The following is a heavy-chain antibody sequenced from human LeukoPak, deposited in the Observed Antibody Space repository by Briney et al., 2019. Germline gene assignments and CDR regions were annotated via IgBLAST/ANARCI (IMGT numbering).Heavy chain of an antibody. Sequence: SETLSLTCTVSGYSISSGYYWGWIRQPPGKGLEWIGSIYHSGSTYYNPSLKSRVTISVDTSKNQFSLKLSSVTAADTAVYYCASRMTTVTTKNWYFDLWGRGTLVTVSS. CDR2: IYHSGST. CDR1: GYSISSGYY. J-gene: IGHJ2*01. CDR3: ASRMTTVTTKNWYFDL. V-gene: IGHV4-38-2*02. D-gene: IGHD4-17*01.